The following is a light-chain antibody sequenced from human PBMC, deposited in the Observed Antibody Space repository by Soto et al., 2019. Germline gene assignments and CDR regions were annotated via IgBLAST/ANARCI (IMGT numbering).Light chain of an antibody. J-gene: IGLJ1*01. CDR3: SSYTGSSNV. CDR2: EVS. V-gene: IGLV2-14*01. Sequence: QSVLTQPASVSGSPGQSITISCTGTSSDVGGYNYVSWYQQHPGKAPKLMIYEVSNRPSGVSNRFSGSKSGDTASLTISGLQAEEEADYYCSSYTGSSNVFGTGTKVTVL. CDR1: SSDVGGYNY.